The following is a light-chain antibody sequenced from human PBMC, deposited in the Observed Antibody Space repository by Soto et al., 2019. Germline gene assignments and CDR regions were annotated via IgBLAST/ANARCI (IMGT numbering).Light chain of an antibody. CDR2: DDN. CDR1: SSNIGGNS. V-gene: IGLV1-51*01. Sequence: QSALTQPPSVSAAPGQKVTISCSGSSSNIGGNSVSWYQQLPGTAPRLLIYDDNKRPSGIPDRFSGSKSGTSATLGITGFQTGDEADYYSGPWDSSLSAYVFGTGTKVTVL. CDR3: GPWDSSLSAYV. J-gene: IGLJ1*01.